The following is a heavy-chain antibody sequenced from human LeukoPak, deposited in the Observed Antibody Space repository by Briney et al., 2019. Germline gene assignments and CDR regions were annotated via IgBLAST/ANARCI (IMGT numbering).Heavy chain of an antibody. J-gene: IGHJ4*02. CDR3: ARERLAPLNYFDY. V-gene: IGHV1-18*01. CDR1: GYTFSNYG. D-gene: IGHD3-9*01. CDR2: IAAYSGNT. Sequence: ASVKVSCKASGYTFSNYGLNWVRQAPGQGLEWMGRIAAYSGNTNYAAKFQGRVTMTTDTSTNTAYMELRSLTSDDTAIYYCARERLAPLNYFDYWGQGTLVTVSS.